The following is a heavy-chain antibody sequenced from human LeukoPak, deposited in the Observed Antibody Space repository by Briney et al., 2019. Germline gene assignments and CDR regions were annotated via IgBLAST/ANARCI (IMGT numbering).Heavy chain of an antibody. Sequence: GESLKISCKGSAYSFTNYWISWVRRMPGKGLEWMGRIDPDDSQTNYSPSFQGHVTISADKSISTAYLQWSSLKASDTAMYYCARHSSVLNSFDPWGQGTLVTVSS. D-gene: IGHD3-22*01. CDR2: IDPDDSQT. V-gene: IGHV5-10-1*01. J-gene: IGHJ5*02. CDR1: AYSFTNYW. CDR3: ARHSSVLNSFDP.